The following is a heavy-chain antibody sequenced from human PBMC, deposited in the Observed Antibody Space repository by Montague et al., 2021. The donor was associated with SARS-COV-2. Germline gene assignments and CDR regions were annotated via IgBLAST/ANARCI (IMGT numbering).Heavy chain of an antibody. D-gene: IGHD3-22*01. Sequence: CAISGDSVSSNSAAWNWIRQSPSRGLEWLGRTYYRSKWYNDYAVSVKGRVTINPDTSKNQFSLQLNSVTPEDTAVYYCARGSSGYYTPRPFDYWGQGTLVAVSS. V-gene: IGHV6-1*01. J-gene: IGHJ4*02. CDR2: TYYRSKWYN. CDR3: ARGSSGYYTPRPFDY. CDR1: GDSVSSNSAA.